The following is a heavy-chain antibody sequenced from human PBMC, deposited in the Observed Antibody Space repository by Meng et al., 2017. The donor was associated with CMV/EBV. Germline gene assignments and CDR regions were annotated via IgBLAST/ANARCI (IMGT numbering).Heavy chain of an antibody. CDR2: INHSGST. J-gene: IGHJ5*02. V-gene: IGHV4-34*01. CDR1: GGSFSGYY. D-gene: IGHD1-26*01. Sequence: QVAIHEWDAGLLKPSETLSLPWAVYGGSFSGYYWSWIRQPPGKGLEWIGEINHSGSTNYNPSLKSRVTISVDTSKNQFSLKLSSVTAADTAVYYCARGVGGWFDPWGQGTLVTVSS. CDR3: ARGVGGWFDP.